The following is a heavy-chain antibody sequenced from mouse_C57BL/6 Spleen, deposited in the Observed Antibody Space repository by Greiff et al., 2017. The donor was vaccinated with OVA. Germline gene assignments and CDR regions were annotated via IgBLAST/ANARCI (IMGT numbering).Heavy chain of an antibody. J-gene: IGHJ2*01. CDR2: INPSNGGT. D-gene: IGHD1-1*01. Sequence: QVQLQQSGTELVKPGASVMLSCKASGYTFTSYWMHWVKQRPGQGLEWIGNINPSNGGTNYNEKFKSKATLTVDTSANTAYMQLSSLTSGDSAVYYCARWDYYGSSFDYWGQGTTLTVSS. CDR3: ARWDYYGSSFDY. V-gene: IGHV1-53*01. CDR1: GYTFTSYW.